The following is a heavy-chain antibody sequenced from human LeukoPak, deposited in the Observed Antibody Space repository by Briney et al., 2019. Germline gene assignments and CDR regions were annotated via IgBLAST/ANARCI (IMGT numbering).Heavy chain of an antibody. Sequence: SETLSLTCTVSGSSMNGFQWSWIRPPAGKGLEWIGRISTSGNINYTPSLKSRVTMSVDTSKNQFSLKLTSVTAADTAVYFCARGQSYRKSQNWFGPWGQGTLVTVSS. CDR1: GSSMNGFQ. V-gene: IGHV4-4*07. CDR3: ARGQSYRKSQNWFGP. CDR2: ISTSGNI. J-gene: IGHJ5*02. D-gene: IGHD4-11*01.